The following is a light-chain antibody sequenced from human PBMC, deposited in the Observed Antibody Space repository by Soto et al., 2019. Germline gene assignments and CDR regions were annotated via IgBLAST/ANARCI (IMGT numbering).Light chain of an antibody. CDR1: QSVSSSY. CDR3: QQYGSSPRT. CDR2: GAS. J-gene: IGKJ1*01. Sequence: ELVLTQSPGTLSLSPGARATLSCRASQSVSSSYLAWYQQKPGQAPRLLIYGASSRATGIPDRFSVSVSGTDFTINISRLEPEDGAVYDGQQYGSSPRTFGQGTKVDIK. V-gene: IGKV3-20*01.